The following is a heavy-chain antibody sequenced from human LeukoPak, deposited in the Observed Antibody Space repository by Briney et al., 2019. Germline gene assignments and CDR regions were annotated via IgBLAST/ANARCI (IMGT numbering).Heavy chain of an antibody. CDR1: GFTGSNNY. CDR2: IHSSGAT. V-gene: IGHV3-69-1*01. Sequence: GGSLRLSCAASGFTGSNNYVSWVRQAPGMGLEWVSAIHSSGATYYADSVKGRFTISRDNAKNSLYLQMNSLRAEDTAVYYCALSGYSSSWYNSWGQGTLVTVSS. CDR3: ALSGYSSSWYNS. J-gene: IGHJ4*02. D-gene: IGHD6-13*01.